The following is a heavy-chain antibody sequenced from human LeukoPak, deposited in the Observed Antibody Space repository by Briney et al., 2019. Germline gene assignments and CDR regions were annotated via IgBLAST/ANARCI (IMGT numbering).Heavy chain of an antibody. CDR1: GYTFTTYG. CDR2: ISAYNGNT. V-gene: IGHV1-18*01. Sequence: ASVKVSCKASGYTFTTYGFSWVRQAPGQGLEWMGWISAYNGNTNYAQRLQGRVTMTTDTSTSTVYMELRSLRSDDTAVYYCARDKNWKPDYWGQGTLVTVSS. J-gene: IGHJ4*02. CDR3: ARDKNWKPDY. D-gene: IGHD1-1*01.